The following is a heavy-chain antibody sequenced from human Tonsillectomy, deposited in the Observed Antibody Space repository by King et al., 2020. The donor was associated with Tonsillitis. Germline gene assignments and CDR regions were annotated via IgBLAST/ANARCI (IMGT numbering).Heavy chain of an antibody. CDR3: AILARHDYGDY. V-gene: IGHV3-30*03. CDR1: GFTFSSYG. Sequence: VQLVESGGGVVQPGRSLRLSCAASGFTFSSYGMHWVRQAPGKGLEWVAIISYDGGNKYYADSVKGRFTISRDNSKNTLYLQMNSLRAEDTAVYYCAILARHDYGDYWGQGTLVTVSS. CDR2: ISYDGGNK. J-gene: IGHJ4*02.